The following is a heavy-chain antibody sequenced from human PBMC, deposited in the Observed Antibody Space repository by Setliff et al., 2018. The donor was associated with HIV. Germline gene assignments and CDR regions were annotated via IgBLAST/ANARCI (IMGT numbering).Heavy chain of an antibody. Sequence: SGPTLVNPTQTLTLTCTFSGFSLSTSGVGVGWIRQPPGKALELLAIIYWHGGGRYSPYLKSRLTITKDTSKNQVVLTMTNIDPVDTATYYCAHRPNSGYDLNFDYWGQGIQVTVSS. D-gene: IGHD5-12*01. V-gene: IGHV2-5*01. CDR3: AHRPNSGYDLNFDY. J-gene: IGHJ4*02. CDR2: IYWHGGG. CDR1: GFSLSTSGVG.